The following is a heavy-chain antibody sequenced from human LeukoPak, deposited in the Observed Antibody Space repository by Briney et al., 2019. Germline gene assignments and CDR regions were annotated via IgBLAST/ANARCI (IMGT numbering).Heavy chain of an antibody. CDR2: MNPNSGGK. CDR3: AIDRGDYYYCTRPFDY. V-gene: IGHV1-2*02. Sequence: GASVKVSCKGSGYTFTGYYMHWVGQAQGQGVEGMGWMNPNSGGKNYAEKFQGRVTMNRDTTIRTEYMEVSRLRADGTGGYYCAIDRGDYYYCTRPFDYWGQGTLLTVSS. D-gene: IGHD3-22*01. CDR1: GYTFTGYY. J-gene: IGHJ4*02.